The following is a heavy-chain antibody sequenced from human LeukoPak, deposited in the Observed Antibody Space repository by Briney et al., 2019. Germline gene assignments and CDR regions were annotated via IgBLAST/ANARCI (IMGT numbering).Heavy chain of an antibody. V-gene: IGHV3-30*02. D-gene: IGHD1/OR15-1a*01. CDR2: IRYDGSNK. CDR1: GFTFSSYG. Sequence: GGSLRLSCAASGFTFSSYGMFWVRQAPGKGLEWVAFIRYDGSNKYYADSVKGRFTISRDNSKNTLYLQMNSLRAEDTAVYYCAKDRLEQILYYFDYWGQGTLVTVSS. J-gene: IGHJ4*02. CDR3: AKDRLEQILYYFDY.